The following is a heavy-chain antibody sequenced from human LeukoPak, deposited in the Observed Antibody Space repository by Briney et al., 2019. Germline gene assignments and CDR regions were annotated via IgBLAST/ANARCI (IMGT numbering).Heavy chain of an antibody. CDR1: GFTFSSYA. Sequence: GGSLRLSCAASGFTFSSYAMSWVRQAPGKGLEWVSAIRGSGGSTYYADSVKGRFTISRDNSKNTLYLQMNSLRAEDTAVYYCAKSSDGDYDSSGYYRDYWGQGTLVTVSS. J-gene: IGHJ4*02. CDR2: IRGSGGST. CDR3: AKSSDGDYDSSGYYRDY. V-gene: IGHV3-23*01. D-gene: IGHD3-22*01.